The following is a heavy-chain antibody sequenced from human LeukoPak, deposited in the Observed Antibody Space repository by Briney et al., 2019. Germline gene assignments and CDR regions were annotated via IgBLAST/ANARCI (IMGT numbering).Heavy chain of an antibody. CDR1: GGSVSSSSYY. CDR3: ARVAVATGDYENVDY. CDR2: IYDSGST. V-gene: IGHV4-39*01. D-gene: IGHD6-19*01. J-gene: IGHJ4*02. Sequence: SETLSLTCTVSGGSVSSSSYYWDWIRQPPGRGLEWIGSIYDSGSTYYNPSLKSRVTISVDTSKNQFSLKLSSVTAADTAVYYCARVAVATGDYENVDYWGQGTLVTVSS.